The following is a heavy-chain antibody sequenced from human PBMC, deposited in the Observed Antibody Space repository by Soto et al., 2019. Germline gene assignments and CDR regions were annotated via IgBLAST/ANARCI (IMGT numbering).Heavy chain of an antibody. D-gene: IGHD6-13*01. J-gene: IGHJ4*02. Sequence: EVQLVESGGGLVKPGGSLRLSCAASGFTFSSYSMNWVRQAPGKGLEWVSSISSSSSYIYYADSVKGRFTISRDNAKNSLYLQMNSLRAKDTAVYYCARVEAAAGMTHAYYFDYWSQGTLVTVSS. CDR3: ARVEAAAGMTHAYYFDY. CDR2: ISSSSSYI. V-gene: IGHV3-21*01. CDR1: GFTFSSYS.